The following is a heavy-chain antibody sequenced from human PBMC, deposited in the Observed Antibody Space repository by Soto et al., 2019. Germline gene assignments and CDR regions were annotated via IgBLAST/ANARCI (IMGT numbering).Heavy chain of an antibody. Sequence: QVRLQQWGAGLLKPSETLSLTCAVYGASFTGYYWTWLRQPPGKGLEWIGEVSHSGTTKYNPSLKSRVTLSLDPSKSPFSLELTSVTAADTAVYYCARYGGTAIWYFDIWGRGTSVSVSS. D-gene: IGHD2-15*01. CDR1: GASFTGYY. CDR3: ARYGGTAIWYFDI. CDR2: VSHSGTT. J-gene: IGHJ2*01. V-gene: IGHV4-34*01.